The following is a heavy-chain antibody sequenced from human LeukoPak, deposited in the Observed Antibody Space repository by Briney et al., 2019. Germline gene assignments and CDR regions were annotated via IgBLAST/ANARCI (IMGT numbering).Heavy chain of an antibody. J-gene: IGHJ4*02. V-gene: IGHV3-74*01. D-gene: IGHD2-21*01. CDR2: KTDGSTT. CDR3: ARGVINRYGFDF. Sequence: GGSLRLSCLASGFTLENYAMHWVRQAPGKGLVWVSRKTDGSTTNYADSVKGRFTISRDNAKNTVYLQMNSLRGDDTAVYYCARGVINRYGFDFGGQGTLVTVSS. CDR1: GFTLENYA.